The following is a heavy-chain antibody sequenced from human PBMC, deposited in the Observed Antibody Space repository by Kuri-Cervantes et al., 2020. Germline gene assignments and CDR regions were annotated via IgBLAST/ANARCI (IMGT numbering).Heavy chain of an antibody. CDR1: GGTFSSYA. Sequence: SVKVSCKASGGTFSSYAISWVRQAPGQGLEWMGGIIPIFGTANYAQKFQGRVTITADESTSTAYMELSSLRAEDTAVYYCARDGSIAVAGDYYYYYMDVWGKGTTVTVSS. CDR2: IIPIFGTA. J-gene: IGHJ6*03. V-gene: IGHV1-69*13. D-gene: IGHD6-19*01. CDR3: ARDGSIAVAGDYYYYYMDV.